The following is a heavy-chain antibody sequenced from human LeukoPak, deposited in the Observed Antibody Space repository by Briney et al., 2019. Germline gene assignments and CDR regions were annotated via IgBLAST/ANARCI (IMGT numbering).Heavy chain of an antibody. V-gene: IGHV5-51*01. CDR3: ARHRDGYNSDY. J-gene: IGHJ4*02. D-gene: IGHD5-24*01. Sequence: GESLKISCKGSGYGFTSYWIGWVRQMPGKGLEWMGIIYPGDSDTRYSPSFQGQVTISADKSISTAYLQWSSLKTSDTAIYYCARHRDGYNSDYWGQGTLVTVSS. CDR2: IYPGDSDT. CDR1: GYGFTSYW.